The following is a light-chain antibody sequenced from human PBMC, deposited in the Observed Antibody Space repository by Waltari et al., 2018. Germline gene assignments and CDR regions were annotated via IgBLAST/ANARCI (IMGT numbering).Light chain of an antibody. J-gene: IGLJ2*01. CDR2: TNI. CDR3: ASWDDSLIGPG. CDR1: TSNIGYNT. V-gene: IGLV1-44*01. Sequence: QSVLTQPPSASGTPGQTVTISCSGTTSNIGYNTVTWYQQFPGAAPKLLIYTNIQRPSGVPDRFSASKSGTSASLVISRLQSEDEADYYCASWDDSLIGPGFGGGTKLTVL.